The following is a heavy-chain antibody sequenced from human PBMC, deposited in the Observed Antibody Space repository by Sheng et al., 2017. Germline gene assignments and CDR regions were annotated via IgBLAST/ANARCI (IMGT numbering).Heavy chain of an antibody. Sequence: QVQLVESGEGVVQPGRSLRLSCAASGFTFSSYAMHWVRQAPGKGLEWVAVISYDGSNKYYADSVKGRFTISRDNSKNTLYLQMNSLRAEDTAVYYCASLGGYVVGDYWGQGNPGHRSPQ. V-gene: IGHV3-30*04. CDR2: ISYDGSNK. J-gene: IGHJ4*02. D-gene: IGHD5-12*01. CDR3: ASLGGYVVGDY. CDR1: GFTFSSYA.